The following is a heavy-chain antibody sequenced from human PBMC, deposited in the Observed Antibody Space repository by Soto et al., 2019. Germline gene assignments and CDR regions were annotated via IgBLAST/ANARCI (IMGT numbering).Heavy chain of an antibody. CDR1: GGSISSGGYS. J-gene: IGHJ5*02. CDR3: ARYGDKFDP. CDR2: IYHSGST. D-gene: IGHD4-17*01. V-gene: IGHV4-30-2*01. Sequence: TLSLTCAVSGGSISSGGYSWSWIRQPPGKGLEWIGYIYHSGSTYYNPSLKSRVTISVDRSKNQFSLKLSSVTAADTAVYYCARYGDKFDPWGQGTLVTVAS.